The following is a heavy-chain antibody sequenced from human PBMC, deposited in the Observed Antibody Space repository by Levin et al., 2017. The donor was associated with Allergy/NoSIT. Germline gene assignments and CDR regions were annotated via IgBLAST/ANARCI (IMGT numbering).Heavy chain of an antibody. Sequence: PGGSLRLSCTVSGGSIRNYYWSWIRQPPGKGLEWVGYIYESGSTNYNPSLKSRVTISIDKSKNQFSLRLTSVTAADTAVYYCARWGAGGYSTERTFDYWGPGTLVTVSS. D-gene: IGHD2-8*02. CDR3: ARWGAGGYSTERTFDY. CDR2: IYESGST. J-gene: IGHJ4*02. CDR1: GGSIRNYY. V-gene: IGHV4-59*01.